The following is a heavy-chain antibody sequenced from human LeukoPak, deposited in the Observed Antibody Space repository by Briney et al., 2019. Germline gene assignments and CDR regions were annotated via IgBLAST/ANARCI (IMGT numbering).Heavy chain of an antibody. J-gene: IGHJ4*02. CDR3: ARDALYPTVTTNGGLGY. V-gene: IGHV3-33*01. Sequence: PGRSLRLSCAPSGFTFSMYAMHWVRPAPGKGLEWVAVIWYDGSNKYYADSVKGRFTISRDNSKNTLYLQMNSLRAEDTAVYYCARDALYPTVTTNGGLGYWGQGTLVTVSS. D-gene: IGHD4-17*01. CDR1: GFTFSMYA. CDR2: IWYDGSNK.